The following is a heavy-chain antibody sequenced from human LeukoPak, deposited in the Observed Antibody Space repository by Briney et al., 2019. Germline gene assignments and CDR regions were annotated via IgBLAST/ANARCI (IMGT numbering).Heavy chain of an antibody. Sequence: SETLSLTCTVSGGSISSSSYYWGWIRQPPGKGLEWIGSIYYSGSTYYNPSLKSRVTISVDTSKNQFSLKLSSVTAADTAVYYCARDLHCGGDCYSGGEGHPQDIWGQGTMVTVSS. V-gene: IGHV4-39*07. D-gene: IGHD2-21*02. CDR3: ARDLHCGGDCYSGGEGHPQDI. CDR1: GGSISSSSYY. CDR2: IYYSGST. J-gene: IGHJ3*02.